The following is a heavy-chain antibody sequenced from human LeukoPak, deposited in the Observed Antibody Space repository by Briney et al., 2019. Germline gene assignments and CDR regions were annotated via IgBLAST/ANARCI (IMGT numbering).Heavy chain of an antibody. J-gene: IGHJ4*02. D-gene: IGHD1-14*01. CDR1: GFTFGSYS. CDR2: ISSSGSTI. CDR3: ARRKDSDY. Sequence: GGSLRLSCAPSGFTFGSYSMNWVREAPGKGLEWVSYISSSGSTIYYADSVKGRFTISRDNAKNSLFLQMSSLRDEDTAVYYCARRKDSDYWGQGTLVTISS. V-gene: IGHV3-48*02.